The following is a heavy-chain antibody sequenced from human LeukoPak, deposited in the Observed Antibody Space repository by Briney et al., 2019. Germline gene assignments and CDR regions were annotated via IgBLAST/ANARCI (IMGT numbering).Heavy chain of an antibody. V-gene: IGHV3-21*01. Sequence: GRSLRLSCAASGFTFSSYSMNWVRQAPGKGLEWVSSISSSSSYIYYADSVKGRFTISRDNAKNSLYLQMNSLRAEDTAVYYCARVGSDFGYHDSSGYFDYWGQGTLVTVSS. CDR2: ISSSSSYI. D-gene: IGHD3-22*01. CDR1: GFTFSSYS. CDR3: ARVGSDFGYHDSSGYFDY. J-gene: IGHJ4*02.